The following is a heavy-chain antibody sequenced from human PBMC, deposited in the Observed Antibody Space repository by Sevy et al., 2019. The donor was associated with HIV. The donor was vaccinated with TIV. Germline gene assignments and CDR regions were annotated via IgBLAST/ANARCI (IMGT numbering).Heavy chain of an antibody. D-gene: IGHD6-13*01. CDR3: AKDPNPYSSSWYDDY. CDR2: ISGSGGST. J-gene: IGHJ4*02. V-gene: IGHV3-23*01. Sequence: GGSLRLSCAASGFTLSSYAMSWVRQAPGKGLEWVSAISGSGGSTYYADSVKGRFTISRDNSKNTLYLQMNSLRAEDTAVYYCAKDPNPYSSSWYDDYWGQGTLVTVSS. CDR1: GFTLSSYA.